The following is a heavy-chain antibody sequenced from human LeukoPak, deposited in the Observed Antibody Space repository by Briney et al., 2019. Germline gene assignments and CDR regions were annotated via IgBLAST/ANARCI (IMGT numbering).Heavy chain of an antibody. D-gene: IGHD4-17*01. Sequence: GESLKISCKGSGYSFTSYWVGWVCQMPGKGLEWMGIIYPGDSDTRYSPSFQGQVTISADKSISTAYLQWSSLKASDTAMYYCARRTTVTTWHWFDPWGQGTLVTVSS. CDR3: ARRTTVTTWHWFDP. CDR1: GYSFTSYW. J-gene: IGHJ5*02. V-gene: IGHV5-51*01. CDR2: IYPGDSDT.